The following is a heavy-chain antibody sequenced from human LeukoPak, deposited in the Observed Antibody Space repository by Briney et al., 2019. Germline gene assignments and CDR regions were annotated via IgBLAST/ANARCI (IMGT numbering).Heavy chain of an antibody. Sequence: PGGSLRLSCGASGFTIDDYGMSWVRQAPGKGLEWVSGIKWNGGSTGYADSVKGRFTISRDNAKNSLYLQMNSLRAEDTALYHCARDSYISYSRSWPTNWFDPWGQGTLVTVSS. CDR1: GFTIDDYG. J-gene: IGHJ5*02. V-gene: IGHV3-20*01. CDR2: IKWNGGST. CDR3: ARDSYISYSRSWPTNWFDP. D-gene: IGHD6-13*01.